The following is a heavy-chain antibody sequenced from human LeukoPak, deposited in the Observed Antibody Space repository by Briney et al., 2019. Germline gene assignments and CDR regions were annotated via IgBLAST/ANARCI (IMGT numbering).Heavy chain of an antibody. J-gene: IGHJ3*02. CDR1: GGSISSYY. Sequence: KPSETLSLTCTVSGGSISSYYWSWIRQPPGKGLEWIGYIYYSGSTNYNPSLKSRVTISVDTSKNQFSLKLSSVTAADTAVYYCARRRSLAAAGHNYDAFDIWGQGTMVTVSS. CDR2: IYYSGST. D-gene: IGHD6-13*01. CDR3: ARRRSLAAAGHNYDAFDI. V-gene: IGHV4-59*08.